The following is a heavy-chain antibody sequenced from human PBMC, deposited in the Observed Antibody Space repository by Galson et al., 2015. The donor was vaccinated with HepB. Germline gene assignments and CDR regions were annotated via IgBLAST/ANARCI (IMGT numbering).Heavy chain of an antibody. J-gene: IGHJ4*02. CDR1: GFTFSSSG. CDR3: ARAGWIQLWLGIDY. CDR2: ISYDGSNK. D-gene: IGHD5-18*01. V-gene: IGHV3-30-3*01. Sequence: SLRLSCAASGFTFSSSGMHWVRQAPGKGLEWVALISYDGSNKNYADSVKGRFTISKDNSKNTLYLQMNSLRAEDTAVYYCARAGWIQLWLGIDYWGQGTLVTVSS.